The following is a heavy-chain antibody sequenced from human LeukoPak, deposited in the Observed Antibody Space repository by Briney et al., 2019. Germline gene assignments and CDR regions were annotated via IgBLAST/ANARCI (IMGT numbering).Heavy chain of an antibody. CDR3: AKELGYCTNGVCYPAPNWFDP. V-gene: IGHV3-74*01. CDR1: AFALSTYW. CDR2: INGDGSVS. Sequence: PGGSLRLSCEASAFALSTYWLHWVRRAPGKGLVWVARINGDGSVSTYADSVKGRFTIPRDNAKNTLYLQMNSLRAEDTAVYYCAKELGYCTNGVCYPAPNWFDPWGQGTLVTVSS. D-gene: IGHD2-8*01. J-gene: IGHJ5*02.